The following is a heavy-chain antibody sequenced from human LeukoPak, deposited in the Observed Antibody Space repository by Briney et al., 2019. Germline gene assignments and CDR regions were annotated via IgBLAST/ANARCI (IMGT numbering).Heavy chain of an antibody. CDR1: GYTFRSYA. CDR3: VRSFYTVIQPFDY. Sequence: ASVKVSFKASGYTFRSYAINWVRQAPGQGLEWMGWISAYNGNTNYAQSLQGRVIMTTDTSTGTAYMELRSLRSDDTAVYYCVRSFYTVIQPFDYWGQGTLVTVSS. V-gene: IGHV1-18*04. D-gene: IGHD2-2*02. J-gene: IGHJ4*02. CDR2: ISAYNGNT.